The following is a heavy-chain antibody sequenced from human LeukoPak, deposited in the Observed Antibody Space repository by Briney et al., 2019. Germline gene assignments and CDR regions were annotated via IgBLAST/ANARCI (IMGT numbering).Heavy chain of an antibody. V-gene: IGHV3-23*01. J-gene: IGHJ3*02. D-gene: IGHD3-22*01. CDR1: GFTFSSYA. CDR2: IIGSGGST. CDR3: AKDLPPYYYDSRTSDAFDI. Sequence: GGSLRLSCAASGFTFSSYAMSWVRQAPGKGLEWVSAIIGSGGSTYYADSVKGRFTISRDNSKNTLYLQMNSLRAEDTAVYYCAKDLPPYYYDSRTSDAFDIWGQGTMVTVSS.